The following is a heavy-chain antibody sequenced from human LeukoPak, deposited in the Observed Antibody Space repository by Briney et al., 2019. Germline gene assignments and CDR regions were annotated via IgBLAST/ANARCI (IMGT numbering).Heavy chain of an antibody. CDR1: GYTFTGYY. J-gene: IGHJ5*02. V-gene: IGHV1-2*02. D-gene: IGHD3-3*01. CDR3: AILGVLTGNWFDP. Sequence: ASVKVSCKASGYTFTGYYMRWVRQAPGQGLEWMGWINPNSGGTNYAQKFQGRVTMTRDTSISTAYMELSRLRSDDTAVYYCAILGVLTGNWFDPWGQGTLVTVSS. CDR2: INPNSGGT.